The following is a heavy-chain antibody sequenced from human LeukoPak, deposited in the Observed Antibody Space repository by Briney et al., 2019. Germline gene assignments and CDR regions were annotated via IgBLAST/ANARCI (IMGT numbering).Heavy chain of an antibody. D-gene: IGHD3-10*01. J-gene: IGHJ4*02. CDR2: INSDGSGT. V-gene: IGHV3-74*01. CDR1: GFTFSSYW. Sequence: GGSLRLSCAASGFTFSSYWMHWVRQAPGKGLVWVSRINSDGSGTNYADSVKGRFTISRDNAKNSLYLQMNSQRAGDTALYYCAKDIFTMVRGVVDYWGQGTLVTVSS. CDR3: AKDIFTMVRGVVDY.